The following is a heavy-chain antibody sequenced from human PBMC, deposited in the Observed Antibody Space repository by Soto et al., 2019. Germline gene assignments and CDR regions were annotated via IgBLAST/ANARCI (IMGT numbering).Heavy chain of an antibody. CDR2: IKQGGNEK. CDR3: VGALTYEVPYYYYGMDV. Sequence: EVQLVESGGGLVQPGGSLRLSCAASGFMFSTYLMSWVRQAPGKGLEWVANIKQGGNEKFYVDSVKGRFTISRDNAKKSLFLQMNSLRPEDTAVYYCVGALTYEVPYYYYGMDVWGQGTTVTVSS. CDR1: GFMFSTYL. D-gene: IGHD3-16*01. V-gene: IGHV3-7*01. J-gene: IGHJ6*02.